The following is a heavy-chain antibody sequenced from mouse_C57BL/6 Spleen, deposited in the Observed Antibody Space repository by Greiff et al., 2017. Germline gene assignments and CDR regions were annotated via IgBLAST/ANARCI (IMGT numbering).Heavy chain of an antibody. V-gene: IGHV1-64*01. CDR3: ASKGERVAY. J-gene: IGHJ3*01. CDR1: GYTFTSYW. Sequence: VQLQQPGAELVKPGASVKLSCTASGYTFTSYWMHWVKQRPGQGLEWIGMIHPNSGSTNYNEKFKSKATLTVDKSSSTAYMQLSSLTSEDSAVYYCASKGERVAYWGQGTLVTVSA. CDR2: IHPNSGST.